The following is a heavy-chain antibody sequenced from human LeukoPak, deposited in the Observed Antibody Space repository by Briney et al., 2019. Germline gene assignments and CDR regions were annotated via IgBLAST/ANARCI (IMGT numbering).Heavy chain of an antibody. V-gene: IGHV5-51*01. J-gene: IGHJ4*02. CDR2: IYPGDSDT. Sequence: GASVKVSCKASGYTFSTYWIGWVRQMPGKGLEWMGIIYPGDSDTRYSPSFQGQVTISADKSVCTAYLQWSSLKASDTAMYYCATSRVLTGPLGDWGQGTLVTVSS. D-gene: IGHD3-9*01. CDR3: ATSRVLTGPLGD. CDR1: GYTFSTYW.